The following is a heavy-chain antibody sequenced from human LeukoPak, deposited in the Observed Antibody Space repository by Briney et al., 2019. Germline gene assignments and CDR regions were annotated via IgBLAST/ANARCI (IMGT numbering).Heavy chain of an antibody. CDR3: AREKYYYDSSGYYSQNWFDP. J-gene: IGHJ5*02. CDR2: ISAYNGNT. Sequence: ASVKVSCTASGYTFTSYGISWVRQAPGQGLEWMGWISAYNGNTNYAQKLQGRVTMTTDTSTSTAYMELRSLRSDDTAVYYCAREKYYYDSSGYYSQNWFDPWGQGTLVTVSS. CDR1: GYTFTSYG. V-gene: IGHV1-18*01. D-gene: IGHD3-22*01.